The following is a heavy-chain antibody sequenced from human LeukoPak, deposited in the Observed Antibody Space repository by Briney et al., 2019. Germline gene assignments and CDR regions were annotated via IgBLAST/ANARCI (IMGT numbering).Heavy chain of an antibody. CDR1: GFTFSTYT. D-gene: IGHD3-3*01. Sequence: GGSLRLSCAASGFTFSTYTMHWVRQAPGKGLEWVAFISFDGSNTYYADSVKGRFTISRDNSKNTLYLQMNSLRAEDTAVYYCAGAGYYLSPYFFDYWGQGTLVTVSS. CDR2: ISFDGSNT. J-gene: IGHJ4*02. CDR3: AGAGYYLSPYFFDY. V-gene: IGHV3-30-3*01.